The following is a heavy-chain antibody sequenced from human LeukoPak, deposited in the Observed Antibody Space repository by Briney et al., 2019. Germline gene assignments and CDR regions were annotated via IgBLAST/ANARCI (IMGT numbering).Heavy chain of an antibody. CDR1: GFTFDDYA. Sequence: PGGSLRLSCAASGFTFDDYAMHWVRQAPGKGLEWVSGISWNSGSIGYADSVKGRFTISRDNAKNSLYLQMNSLRAEDTALYYCAKDPGGGGGEEYAFDIWGQGTMVTVSS. CDR3: AKDPGGGGGEEYAFDI. CDR2: ISWNSGSI. J-gene: IGHJ3*02. D-gene: IGHD4-23*01. V-gene: IGHV3-9*01.